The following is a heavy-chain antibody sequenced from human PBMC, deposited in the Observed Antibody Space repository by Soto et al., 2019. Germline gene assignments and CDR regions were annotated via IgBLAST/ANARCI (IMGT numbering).Heavy chain of an antibody. J-gene: IGHJ4*02. Sequence: QVKLVQSGAEVKKPGASVKVSCKASGYTFTRYDINWVRQATGQGLEWMGWMNPNSGNTAYAQKFQGRITMTRNTSISTAYMELSSLRSEDTAVYYCAREKVTSGYPDWGQGTLVTVSS. V-gene: IGHV1-8*01. D-gene: IGHD3-22*01. CDR2: MNPNSGNT. CDR3: AREKVTSGYPD. CDR1: GYTFTRYD.